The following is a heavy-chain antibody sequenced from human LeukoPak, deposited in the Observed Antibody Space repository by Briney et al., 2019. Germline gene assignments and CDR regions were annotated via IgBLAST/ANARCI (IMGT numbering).Heavy chain of an antibody. J-gene: IGHJ4*01. D-gene: IGHD3-10*01. Sequence: ASVKVSCKASGYTFTSYDINWVRQATGQGLEWMGWMNPNSGNTGYAQKFQGRVTMTRNTSISTAYMELSSLRSEDTAVYYCAREAMVRGVIIKAFDYWGHGTLVTVSS. V-gene: IGHV1-8*01. CDR2: MNPNSGNT. CDR1: GYTFTSYD. CDR3: AREAMVRGVIIKAFDY.